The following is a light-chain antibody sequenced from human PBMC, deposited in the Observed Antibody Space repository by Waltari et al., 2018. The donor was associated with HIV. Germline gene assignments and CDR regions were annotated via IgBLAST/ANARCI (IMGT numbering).Light chain of an antibody. CDR3: QVWDSSSDHVL. J-gene: IGLJ2*01. V-gene: IGLV3-21*02. CDR2: DDS. CDR1: NIGSNS. Sequence: SYVLTQPPSASLAPGQTPRVACGGNNIGSNSVHWYQQKPGQAPVLVVYDDSDRPSGIPERLSGSNSGNTATLTISRVEAGDEADYHCQVWDSSSDHVLFGGGTKVTVL.